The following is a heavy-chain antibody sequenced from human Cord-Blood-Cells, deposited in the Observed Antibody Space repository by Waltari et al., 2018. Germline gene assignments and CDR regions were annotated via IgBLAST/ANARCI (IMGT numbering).Heavy chain of an antibody. V-gene: IGHV3-9*01. CDR1: GFTFDDYA. Sequence: EVQLVESGGGLVQPGRSLRLSCAASGFTFDDYAMHWVRQAPGKGLEWVSGISWNSGSIGYADSVKGRFIISRDNAKNSLYLQMNSLRAEDTALYYCAKGGIAASFDYWGQGTLVTVSS. CDR3: AKGGIAASFDY. CDR2: ISWNSGSI. J-gene: IGHJ4*02. D-gene: IGHD6-13*01.